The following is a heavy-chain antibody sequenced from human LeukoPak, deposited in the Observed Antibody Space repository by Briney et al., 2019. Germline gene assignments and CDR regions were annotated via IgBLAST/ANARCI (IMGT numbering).Heavy chain of an antibody. V-gene: IGHV1-18*01. D-gene: IGHD3-16*01. J-gene: IGHJ4*02. CDR3: ARDITVVSLASIGFDY. Sequence: ASVKVSYKASGYTFTSYGLSWVRQAPGQGLEWMGWISSYNGKTNYAQKFQGRLTMTTDTSTSTAYMELRSLTSDDTAVYYCARDITVVSLASIGFDYWSQGTVVTVSS. CDR2: ISSYNGKT. CDR1: GYTFTSYG.